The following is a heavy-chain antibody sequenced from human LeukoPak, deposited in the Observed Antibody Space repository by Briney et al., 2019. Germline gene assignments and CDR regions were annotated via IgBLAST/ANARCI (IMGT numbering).Heavy chain of an antibody. Sequence: SGGSLRLSCAASGFSFSSYGIYWVRQAPGKGLEWMAFISYDGSNKYYADSVEGRFTISRDNSKNTLYLQMNSLRAEDTAVYYCSSGWLFGYWGQGTLVTVSS. CDR1: GFSFSSYG. CDR3: SSGWLFGY. V-gene: IGHV3-30*19. J-gene: IGHJ4*02. CDR2: ISYDGSNK. D-gene: IGHD3-10*01.